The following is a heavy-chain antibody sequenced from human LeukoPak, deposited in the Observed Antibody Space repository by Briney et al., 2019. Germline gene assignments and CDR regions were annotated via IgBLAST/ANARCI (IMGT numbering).Heavy chain of an antibody. D-gene: IGHD6-19*01. V-gene: IGHV3-30*02. CDR3: AKDSNRFRYSSGLDFFDY. CDR2: IRYDGSNK. Sequence: GMSLRLSCAASGFPFSTYGMHWVRQAPGKGLEWVAFIRYDGSNKYYADSVKGRFTISRDNSKNTLYLQMNSLRAEDTAVYYCAKDSNRFRYSSGLDFFDYWGQGTLVTVSS. CDR1: GFPFSTYG. J-gene: IGHJ4*02.